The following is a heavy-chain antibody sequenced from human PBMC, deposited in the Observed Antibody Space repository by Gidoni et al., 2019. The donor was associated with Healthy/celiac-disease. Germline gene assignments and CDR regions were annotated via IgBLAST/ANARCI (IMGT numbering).Heavy chain of an antibody. CDR2: IIPIFGTA. Sequence: QVQLVQSGAEVKKPGSSVKVSCKASGGTFSSYAISWVRQAPGQGLEWMGGIIPIFGTANYAQKFQGRVTITADESTSTAYMELSSLRSEDTAVYYCAIGSLLWFGEGPKNYYYGMDVWGQGTTVTVSS. CDR3: AIGSLLWFGEGPKNYYYGMDV. V-gene: IGHV1-69*01. J-gene: IGHJ6*02. CDR1: GGTFSSYA. D-gene: IGHD3-10*01.